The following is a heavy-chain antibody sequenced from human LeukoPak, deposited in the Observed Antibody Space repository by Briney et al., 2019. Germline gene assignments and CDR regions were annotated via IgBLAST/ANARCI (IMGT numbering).Heavy chain of an antibody. CDR2: VFDSGST. J-gene: IGHJ4*02. V-gene: IGHV4-59*01. D-gene: IGHD6-13*01. CDR3: ARGYSSSWNYFDY. Sequence: SETLSLTCTVSGGSISNYWWSWIRQPPGKGLEWIGYVFDSGSTNYNPSLKSRVTVSVDTSKKQFSLKLSSVTAADTAVYYCARGYSSSWNYFDYWGQGTLVTVSS. CDR1: GGSISNYW.